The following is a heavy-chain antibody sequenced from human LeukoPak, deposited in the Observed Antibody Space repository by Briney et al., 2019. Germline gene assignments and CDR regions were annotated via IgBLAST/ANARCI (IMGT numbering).Heavy chain of an antibody. V-gene: IGHV4-34*01. CDR2: INHSGST. CDR1: GGSFSGYY. Sequence: SETLSLTCAVYGGSFSGYYWSWIRQPPGKGLEWIGEINHSGSTNYNPSLKSRVTISVDTSKNQFSLELSSVTAADTAVYYCARGRFKGFGELFHYWGQGTLVTVSS. D-gene: IGHD3-10*01. CDR3: ARGRFKGFGELFHY. J-gene: IGHJ4*02.